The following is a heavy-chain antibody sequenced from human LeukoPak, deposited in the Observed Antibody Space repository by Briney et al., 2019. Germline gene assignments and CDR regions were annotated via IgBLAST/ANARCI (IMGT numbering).Heavy chain of an antibody. J-gene: IGHJ3*02. Sequence: GGSLRLSCAASGFTFSSYAMSWVRQAPGKGLEWVANIKQDGSKIYYVDSVKGRFTISRDNARNSLYLQMNSLRAEDTALYYCVGGDAFDIWGQGTMVTVSS. CDR3: VGGDAFDI. CDR1: GFTFSSYA. V-gene: IGHV3-7*01. D-gene: IGHD4-23*01. CDR2: IKQDGSKI.